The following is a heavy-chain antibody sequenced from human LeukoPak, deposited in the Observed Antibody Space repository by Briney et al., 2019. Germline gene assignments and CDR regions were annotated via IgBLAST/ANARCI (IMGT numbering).Heavy chain of an antibody. CDR2: ISGSGGST. Sequence: GGSLRLSCAASGFTFTTYSMNWVRQAPGKGLEWVSAISGSGGSTYYADSVKGRFTISRDNSKNTLYLQMNSLRAEDTAVYYCAKASRNYDFWSGYSDYWGQGTLVTVSS. CDR1: GFTFTTYS. J-gene: IGHJ4*02. V-gene: IGHV3-23*01. D-gene: IGHD3-3*01. CDR3: AKASRNYDFWSGYSDY.